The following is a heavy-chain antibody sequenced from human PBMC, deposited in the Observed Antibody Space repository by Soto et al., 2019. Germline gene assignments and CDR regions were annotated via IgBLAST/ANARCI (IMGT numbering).Heavy chain of an antibody. V-gene: IGHV3-48*03. CDR3: ARSIAAINWFDP. D-gene: IGHD6-13*01. CDR1: GFTFSSYE. CDR2: ISSSGSTI. J-gene: IGHJ5*02. Sequence: GGSLRLSCAASGFTFSSYEINWVRQAPGKGLEWVSYISSSGSTIYYADSVKGRFTISRDNAKNSLYLQMNSLRAEDTAVYYCARSIAAINWFDPWGQGTLVTVSS.